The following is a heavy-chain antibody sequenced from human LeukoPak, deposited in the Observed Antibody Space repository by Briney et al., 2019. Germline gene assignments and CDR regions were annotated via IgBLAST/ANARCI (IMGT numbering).Heavy chain of an antibody. CDR1: GYTFTSYG. D-gene: IGHD2-2*01. CDR2: ISAYNGNT. V-gene: IGHV1-18*01. J-gene: IGHJ5*02. Sequence: ASVKVSCKASGYTFTSYGISWVRQAPGQGLEWMGWISAYNGNTNYAQKLQGRVTMTTDTSTSTAYMELRSLRSDDTAVYYCARDPGYCSSTSCSPRNWFDPWGQGTLVTVSS. CDR3: ARDPGYCSSTSCSPRNWFDP.